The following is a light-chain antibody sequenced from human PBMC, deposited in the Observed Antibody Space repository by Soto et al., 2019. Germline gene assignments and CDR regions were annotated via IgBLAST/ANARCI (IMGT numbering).Light chain of an antibody. J-gene: IGKJ2*01. Sequence: DIQMTQSPSTLSASVGDRVTITCRASQTITHWLAWYQQKPGKAPKLLIYKASSLESGVPSRFSGSGSGTEFTLTISSLQPDDSATYYCQQYNSFPYTFGQGTKLEIK. V-gene: IGKV1-5*03. CDR3: QQYNSFPYT. CDR2: KAS. CDR1: QTITHW.